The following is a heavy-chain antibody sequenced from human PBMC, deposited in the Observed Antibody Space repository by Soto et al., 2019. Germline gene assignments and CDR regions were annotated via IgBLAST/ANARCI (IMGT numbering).Heavy chain of an antibody. CDR3: VRRVVTTLDDAFDI. Sequence: QVQLVQSGPEVKKRGASVTLSCEASGYNFNNYGISWVRQAPGQGLEWMGWISGNNGNTKYGQKFEGRVSLTTDSSTSTAYMEMRSLRSDDTADYYCVRRVVTTLDDAFDIWGPGTRVTVSS. D-gene: IGHD2-21*02. CDR1: GYNFNNYG. V-gene: IGHV1-18*01. J-gene: IGHJ3*02. CDR2: ISGNNGNT.